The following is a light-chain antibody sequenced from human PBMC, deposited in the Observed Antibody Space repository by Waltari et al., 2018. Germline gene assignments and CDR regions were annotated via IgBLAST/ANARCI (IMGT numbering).Light chain of an antibody. J-gene: IGLJ3*02. CDR1: SSDVGFYNY. V-gene: IGLV2-14*01. Sequence: QSALTQPASVSGSPGQSITISCTGTSSDVGFYNYVSCYQQHPGKGPNLMIYDVSERPSGVSNRFSGSKAGNTASLTISGLQAEDEAEYYCNSYAGSSSWVFGGGTKLTVL. CDR3: NSYAGSSSWV. CDR2: DVS.